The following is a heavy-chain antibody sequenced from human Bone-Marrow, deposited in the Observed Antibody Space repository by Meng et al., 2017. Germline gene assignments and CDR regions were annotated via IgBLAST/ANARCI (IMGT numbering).Heavy chain of an antibody. CDR3: ARAFDNPYYFDY. J-gene: IGHJ4*02. CDR1: GGSISSYY. CDR2: IYYSGST. D-gene: IGHD1-1*01. Sequence: ESLKISCTVSGGSISSYYWSWIRQPPGKGLEWIGYIYYSGSTNYNPSLKSRVTISVDTSKNQFSLKLSSVTAADTAVYYCARAFDNPYYFDYWGQGTLVTVSS. V-gene: IGHV4-59*01.